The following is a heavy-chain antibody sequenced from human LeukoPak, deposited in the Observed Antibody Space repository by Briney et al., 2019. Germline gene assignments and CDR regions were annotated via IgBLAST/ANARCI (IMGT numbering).Heavy chain of an antibody. CDR3: SGGIHYYYYGMDV. V-gene: IGHV3-53*01. CDR1: GVTVINNY. CDR2: IYSGGST. D-gene: IGHD2-15*01. Sequence: PGGSLRLSCAASGVTVINNYMTWVRQAPGKGLEWVSVIYSGGSTYYADSVKGRFIISRDYSMNTVYLQMNSLRAEDTAVYYCSGGIHYYYYGMDVWGQGTTVTVSS. J-gene: IGHJ6*02.